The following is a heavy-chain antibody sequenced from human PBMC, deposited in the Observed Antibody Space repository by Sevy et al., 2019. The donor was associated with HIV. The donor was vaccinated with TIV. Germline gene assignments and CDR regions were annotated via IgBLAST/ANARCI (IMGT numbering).Heavy chain of an antibody. CDR1: GFNFSNVW. CDR2: VKSKTEAGTT. J-gene: IGHJ1*01. CDR3: ATGGSLFQH. D-gene: IGHD3-16*01. V-gene: IGHV3-15*01. Sequence: GGSLRLSCAASGFNFSNVWMSWIRQAPGKGLEGVGHVKSKTEAGTTDYAAPVRGRFAISRDDSKNTLYLEMTSLKTEDTAVYYCATGGSLFQHWGQGTLVTVSS.